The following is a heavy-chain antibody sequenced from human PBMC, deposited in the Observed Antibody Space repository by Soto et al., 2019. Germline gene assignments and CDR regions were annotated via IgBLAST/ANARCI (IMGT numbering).Heavy chain of an antibody. CDR3: ARVVKAGDYGDYGRYYFDY. J-gene: IGHJ4*01. CDR2: ISAYSGNT. CDR1: GYTFTTYG. V-gene: IGHV1-18*04. Sequence: QVQLVQSGAEVKKPGASEKDSCKASGYTFTTYGITWVRQAPGQGLEWMGWISAYSGNTNYAQKLQGKLTVTTATSTITAFMDLRSLRSDDTAVYYCARVVKAGDYGDYGRYYFDYWGHGTLVTVSS. D-gene: IGHD4-17*01.